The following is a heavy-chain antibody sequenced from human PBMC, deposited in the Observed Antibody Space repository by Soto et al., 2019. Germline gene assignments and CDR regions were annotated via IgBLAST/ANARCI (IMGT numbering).Heavy chain of an antibody. CDR3: ARADYYDSSGHYYFDY. V-gene: IGHV4-31*03. J-gene: IGHJ4*02. CDR2: IYYSGST. D-gene: IGHD3-22*01. CDR1: GGSISSGGYY. Sequence: QVQLQESGPGLVKPSQTLSLTCTVSGGSISSGGYYWSWIRQHPGKGLEWIGYIYYSGSTYYNPSLKSRVTISVETSKNQFSLKVSSVTAADTAVYYWARADYYDSSGHYYFDYWGQGTLVTVSS.